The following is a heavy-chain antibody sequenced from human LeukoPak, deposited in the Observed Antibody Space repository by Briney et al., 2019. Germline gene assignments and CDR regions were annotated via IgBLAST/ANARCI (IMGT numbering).Heavy chain of an antibody. V-gene: IGHV4-38-2*02. CDR2: MYHSGST. Sequence: SETLSLTCSVSGYSISSAYYWGWIRQPPGKGLEWIGTMYHSGSTNYNPSLKSRVTISVDTSKNQFSLKLSSVTAADTAVYYCTTVGTYSSSWLNGDYWGQGTLVTVSS. CDR1: GYSISSAYY. D-gene: IGHD6-13*01. CDR3: TTVGTYSSSWLNGDY. J-gene: IGHJ4*02.